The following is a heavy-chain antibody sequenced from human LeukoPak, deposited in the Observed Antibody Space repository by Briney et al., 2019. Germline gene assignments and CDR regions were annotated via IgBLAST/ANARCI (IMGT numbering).Heavy chain of an antibody. CDR3: ASGLYGSGRYYYYYYGMDV. J-gene: IGHJ6*02. D-gene: IGHD3-10*01. V-gene: IGHV4-34*01. CDR1: GASFSGYY. Sequence: SETLSLTCAVYGASFSGYYWSWIRQPPGKGLEWIGEINHSGSTNYNPSLKSRVTISVDTSKNQFSLKLSPVTAADTAVYYCASGLYGSGRYYYYYYGMDVWGQGATVTVSS. CDR2: INHSGST.